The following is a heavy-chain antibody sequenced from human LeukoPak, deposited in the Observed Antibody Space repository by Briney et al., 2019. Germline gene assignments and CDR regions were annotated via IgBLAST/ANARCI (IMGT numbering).Heavy chain of an antibody. CDR3: ARVYYYDSSGYYSPFDY. J-gene: IGHJ4*02. Sequence: SQTLSLTCAISGDSVSSNSAAWNWIRQSPSRGLEWLGRTYYRSKWYNDYAVSVKSRITINPDTSKDQFSLQLNSVTPEDTAVYYCARVYYYDSSGYYSPFDYWGQGTLVTVSS. D-gene: IGHD3-22*01. CDR2: TYYRSKWYN. V-gene: IGHV6-1*01. CDR1: GDSVSSNSAA.